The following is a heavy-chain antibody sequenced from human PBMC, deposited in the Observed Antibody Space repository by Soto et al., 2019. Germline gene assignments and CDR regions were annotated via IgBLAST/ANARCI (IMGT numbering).Heavy chain of an antibody. D-gene: IGHD4-4*01. J-gene: IGHJ6*02. Sequence: GASAKVSCKASGYTFTSYAMHWVRQAPGQRLEWMGWINAGNGNTKYSQKFQGRVTITRDTSASTAYMELSSLRSEDTAVYYCARTEPYSNYMYYYGMDVWGQGTTVTVSS. CDR3: ARTEPYSNYMYYYGMDV. CDR2: INAGNGNT. V-gene: IGHV1-3*01. CDR1: GYTFTSYA.